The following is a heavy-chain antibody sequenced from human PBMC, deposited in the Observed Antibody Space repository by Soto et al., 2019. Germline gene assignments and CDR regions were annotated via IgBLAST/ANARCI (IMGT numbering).Heavy chain of an antibody. Sequence: SETLSLTCTVSGGSISSSSYYWGWIRQPPGKGLEWIGSIYYSGSTYYNPSLKSRVTISVDTSKNQFSLKLSSVTAADTAVYYCARNGRYSSSWPKTWGYMDVWGKGTTVTVSS. CDR3: ARNGRYSSSWPKTWGYMDV. J-gene: IGHJ6*03. V-gene: IGHV4-39*01. CDR2: IYYSGST. CDR1: GGSISSSSYY. D-gene: IGHD6-13*01.